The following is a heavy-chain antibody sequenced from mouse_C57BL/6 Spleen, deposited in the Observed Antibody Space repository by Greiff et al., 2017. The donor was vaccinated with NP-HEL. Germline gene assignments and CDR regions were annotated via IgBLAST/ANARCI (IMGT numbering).Heavy chain of an antibody. D-gene: IGHD2-3*01. CDR3: ARGNDYFDY. Sequence: VKLMESGAELVKPGASVKISCKASGSAFSSYWMNWVKQRPGKGLEWIGQLYPGDGDTNYNGKFKGKATLTADQSSSTAYMQLSSLTSEDSAVYFCARGNDYFDYWGQGTTLTVSS. V-gene: IGHV1-80*01. J-gene: IGHJ2*01. CDR1: GSAFSSYW. CDR2: LYPGDGDT.